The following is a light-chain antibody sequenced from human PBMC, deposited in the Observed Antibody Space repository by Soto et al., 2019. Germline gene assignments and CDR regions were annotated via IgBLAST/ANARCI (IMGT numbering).Light chain of an antibody. J-gene: IGKJ5*01. CDR2: GAS. Sequence: ELVMTKSPATLSVSPGERATLSYRAVQSVSSNLAWYQQKPGQAPRLLIYGASTRATGIPARFSGSGSGTEFTLTISSLQSEDFSVYYCQQYGSAPPITFGQGTRLEIK. V-gene: IGKV3-15*01. CDR1: QSVSSN. CDR3: QQYGSAPPIT.